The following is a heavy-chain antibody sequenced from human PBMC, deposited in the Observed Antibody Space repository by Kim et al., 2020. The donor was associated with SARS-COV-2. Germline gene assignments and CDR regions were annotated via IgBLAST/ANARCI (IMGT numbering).Heavy chain of an antibody. CDR3: ARTGTFGDYGDYVED. CDR1: GGTFSSYA. J-gene: IGHJ4*02. CDR2: IIPIFGTA. D-gene: IGHD4-17*01. V-gene: IGHV1-69*13. Sequence: SVKVSCKASGGTFSSYAISWVRQAPGQWLEWMGGIIPIFGTANYAQKFQGRVTITADESTSTAYMELSSLRSEDTAVYYCARTGTFGDYGDYVEDWGQGTLVTVSS.